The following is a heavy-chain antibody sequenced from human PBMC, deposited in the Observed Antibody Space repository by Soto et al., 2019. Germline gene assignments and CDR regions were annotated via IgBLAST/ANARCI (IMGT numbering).Heavy chain of an antibody. Sequence: EVQLLESGGGLVQPGGSLRLSCAASGFTFSSYAMSWVRQAPGKGLEWVSAISGSGGSTYYADSVKGRFTISRDNSKNTLYMKRNSLRAEDTTVYYCAKEYDFWCGYYINWFDPWGQGTLVTVCS. CDR3: AKEYDFWCGYYINWFDP. CDR2: ISGSGGST. CDR1: GFTFSSYA. V-gene: IGHV3-23*01. D-gene: IGHD3-3*01. J-gene: IGHJ5*02.